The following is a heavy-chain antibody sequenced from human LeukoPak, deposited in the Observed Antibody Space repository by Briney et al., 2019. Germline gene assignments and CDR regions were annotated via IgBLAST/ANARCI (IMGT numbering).Heavy chain of an antibody. J-gene: IGHJ4*02. D-gene: IGHD1-26*01. CDR3: TTDEWV. CDR1: GFTFSNAW. Sequence: GGSLRLSCAASGFTFSNAWTSWVRQGPGKGLEWVGHVKSKGDGGTTDFAAPVKGRFSISRDDSTNTVYLQMNSLKTEDTAVYYCTTDEWVWGQGVLVTVSS. V-gene: IGHV3-15*01. CDR2: VKSKGDGGTT.